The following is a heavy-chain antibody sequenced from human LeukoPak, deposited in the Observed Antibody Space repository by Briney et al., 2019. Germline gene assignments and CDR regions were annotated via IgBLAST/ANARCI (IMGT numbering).Heavy chain of an antibody. CDR3: AKGTVMTTVTTWG. D-gene: IGHD4-17*01. V-gene: IGHV3-30*02. Sequence: GGSLRLSCGASGLTFSSYGMHWVRQAPGKGLEWVAFIRYDGSNKYYADSVKGRFAISRDNSKNTLYLQMNSLRAEDTAVYYCAKGTVMTTVTTWGWGQGTLVTVSS. J-gene: IGHJ4*02. CDR2: IRYDGSNK. CDR1: GLTFSSYG.